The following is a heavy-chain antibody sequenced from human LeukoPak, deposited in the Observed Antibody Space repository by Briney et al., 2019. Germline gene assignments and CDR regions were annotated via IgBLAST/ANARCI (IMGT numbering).Heavy chain of an antibody. Sequence: SVKVSCKASGGTFSSYAINWVRQAPGQGLEWMGRIIPIPGIPNYAQKFQGRVTMTRDTSTSTVYMELSSLRSEDTAVYYCARDLPAAAGHYWGQGTLVTVSS. J-gene: IGHJ4*02. CDR3: ARDLPAAAGHY. D-gene: IGHD2-2*01. V-gene: IGHV1-69*04. CDR1: GGTFSSYA. CDR2: IIPIPGIP.